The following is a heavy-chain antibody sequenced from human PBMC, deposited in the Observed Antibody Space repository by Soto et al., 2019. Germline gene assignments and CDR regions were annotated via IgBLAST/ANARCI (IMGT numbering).Heavy chain of an antibody. CDR3: ASGGDYTWHY. Sequence: QVQLQESGPGLVKPSGTLSLTCAVSGGSVSGDSWWSWVRQSPGKGLEWIGEIFRSGTTFYNPSLKSRITISIDKSKTQFALKLTSVTAADTAVYYCASGGDYTWHYWGQGTLVTVSS. CDR2: IFRSGTT. V-gene: IGHV4-4*02. D-gene: IGHD4-17*01. CDR1: GGSVSGDSW. J-gene: IGHJ4*02.